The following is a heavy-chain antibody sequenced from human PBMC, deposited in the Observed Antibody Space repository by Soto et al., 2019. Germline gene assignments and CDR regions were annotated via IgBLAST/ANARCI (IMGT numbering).Heavy chain of an antibody. CDR3: ARLKIWSGRTLIFDY. CDR2: INAGNGNT. D-gene: IGHD3-3*01. V-gene: IGHV1-3*01. Sequence: GASVKVSCKASGYTFTSYAMHWVRQAPGQRLEWMGWINAGNGNTKYSQKFQGRVTITRDTSASTAYMELSSLRSEDTAVYYCARLKIWSGRTLIFDYWGQGTLVTVSS. CDR1: GYTFTSYA. J-gene: IGHJ4*02.